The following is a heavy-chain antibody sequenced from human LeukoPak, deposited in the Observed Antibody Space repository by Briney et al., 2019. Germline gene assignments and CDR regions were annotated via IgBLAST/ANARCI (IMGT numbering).Heavy chain of an antibody. D-gene: IGHD3-10*01. CDR2: ISSSGSTI. CDR3: ARSVLAYGSGSSYFDY. V-gene: IGHV3-11*01. CDR1: GFTFSDYY. Sequence: GGSLRLSCAASGFTFSDYYMSWIRQAPGKGLEWVSYISSSGSTIYYADSVKGRFTISRDNAKNSLYLQMNSLRAEDTAVYYCARSVLAYGSGSSYFDYWGQGTLVTVSS. J-gene: IGHJ4*02.